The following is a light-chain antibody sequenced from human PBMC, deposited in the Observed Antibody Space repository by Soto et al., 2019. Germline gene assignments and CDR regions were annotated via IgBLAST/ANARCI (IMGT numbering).Light chain of an antibody. CDR1: GSDVGGYEY. V-gene: IGLV2-14*01. Sequence: QSVLTQPASVSGSPGQSITTPCTGTGSDVGGYEYVSWYQQHPGKVPKLMIYEVSDRPSGVSTRFSGSKSGNTASLTISGLQAEDEADYYCASYTSTYTYVFGSGTKV. J-gene: IGLJ1*01. CDR2: EVS. CDR3: ASYTSTYTYV.